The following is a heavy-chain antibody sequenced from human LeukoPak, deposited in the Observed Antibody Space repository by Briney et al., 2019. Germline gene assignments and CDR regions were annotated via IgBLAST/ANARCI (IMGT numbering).Heavy chain of an antibody. Sequence: SETLSLTCTVSGVSISSYYWSWIRQPPGKGLEWIGYIYYSGSTNYNPSLKSRVTISVDTSKNQFSLKLSSVTAADTAVYYCARVMWGRGYSYGPWYYYYMDVWGKGTAVTVSS. CDR2: IYYSGST. CDR1: GVSISSYY. V-gene: IGHV4-59*01. J-gene: IGHJ6*03. CDR3: ARVMWGRGYSYGPWYYYYMDV. D-gene: IGHD5-18*01.